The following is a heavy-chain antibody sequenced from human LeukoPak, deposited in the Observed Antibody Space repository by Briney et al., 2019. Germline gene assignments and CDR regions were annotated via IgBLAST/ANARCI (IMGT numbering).Heavy chain of an antibody. D-gene: IGHD2-2*02. Sequence: ASVKGSCKASGYTFTSYGISWVRQAPGQGLEWMGWISTYNGTTNYAQKLQASVTMTTDTSTSTAYMELRSLRSDDTAVYYCARGRYCSSTSCYKVYYYYMDVWGKGTTVTVSS. J-gene: IGHJ6*03. CDR3: ARGRYCSSTSCYKVYYYYMDV. CDR1: GYTFTSYG. V-gene: IGHV1-18*01. CDR2: ISTYNGTT.